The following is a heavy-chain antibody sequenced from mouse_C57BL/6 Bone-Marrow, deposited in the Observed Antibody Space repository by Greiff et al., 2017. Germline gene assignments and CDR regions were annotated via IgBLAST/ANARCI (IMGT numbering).Heavy chain of an antibody. V-gene: IGHV1-26*01. J-gene: IGHJ2*01. CDR2: INPNNGGT. D-gene: IGHD1-1*01. CDR1: GYTFTDYY. CDR3: ARTTTVVAHFDY. Sequence: EVQLQQSGPELVKPGASVKISCKASGYTFTDYYMNWVKQSHGKSLEWIGDINPNNGGTSYNQKFKGKATLTVDKSSSTAYMELRSLTSEDSAVYYCARTTTVVAHFDYGGQGTTLTVSS.